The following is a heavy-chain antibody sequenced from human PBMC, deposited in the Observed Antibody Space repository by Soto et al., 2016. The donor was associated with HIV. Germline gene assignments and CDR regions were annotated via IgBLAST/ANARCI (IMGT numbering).Heavy chain of an antibody. CDR3: ANLQAAAGSWYFDY. V-gene: IGHV3-23*01. CDR1: GFTFSSYA. CDR2: ISGSGGST. D-gene: IGHD6-13*01. J-gene: IGHJ4*02. Sequence: EVQLLESGGGLVQPGGSLRLSCAASGFTFSSYAMSWVRQAPGKGLGWVSAISGSGGSTYYADSVKGRFTISRDNSKNTLYLQMNSLRAEDTAVYYCANLQAAAGSWYFDYWGQGTLVTVSS.